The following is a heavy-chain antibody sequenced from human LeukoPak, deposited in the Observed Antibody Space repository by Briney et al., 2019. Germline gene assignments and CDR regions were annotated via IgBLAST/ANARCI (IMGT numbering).Heavy chain of an antibody. CDR2: ILYDGSNK. V-gene: IGHV3-30*18. CDR1: GFTFSSYG. CDR3: AKEIHGYYFDY. J-gene: IGHJ4*02. D-gene: IGHD3-10*01. Sequence: GGSLRLSCAASGFTFSSYGMHWVRQAAGKGLEWEAVILYDGSNKYYADSVKGRFTISRDNSKNTLYLQMNSLRAEDTAVYYCAKEIHGYYFDYWGQGTLVTVSS.